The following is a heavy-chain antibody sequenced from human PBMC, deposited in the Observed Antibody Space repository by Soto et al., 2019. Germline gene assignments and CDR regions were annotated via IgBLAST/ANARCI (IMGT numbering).Heavy chain of an antibody. CDR1: GGSISSGGYY. J-gene: IGHJ5*02. CDR2: IYYSGST. CDR3: ARDPMLEPVWFDP. Sequence: PSETLSLTCTVSGGSISSGGYYWSWIRQHPGKGLEWIGYIYYSGSTYYNPSLKSRVTISVDTSKNQFSLKLSSVTAVDTAVYYCARDPMLEPVWFDPWGQGTLVTVSS. D-gene: IGHD2-8*01. V-gene: IGHV4-31*03.